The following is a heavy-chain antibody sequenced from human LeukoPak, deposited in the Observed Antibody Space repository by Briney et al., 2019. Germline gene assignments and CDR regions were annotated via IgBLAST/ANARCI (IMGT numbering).Heavy chain of an antibody. Sequence: GGSPRLSCAASGFTFSGSAMHWVRQASGKGLEWVGRIRSKANSYATAYAASVKGRFTISRDDSKNTAYLQMNSLKTEDTAVYYCTREYSSGWYFFQHWGQGTLVTVSS. V-gene: IGHV3-73*01. CDR1: GFTFSGSA. CDR2: IRSKANSYAT. CDR3: TREYSSGWYFFQH. J-gene: IGHJ1*01. D-gene: IGHD6-19*01.